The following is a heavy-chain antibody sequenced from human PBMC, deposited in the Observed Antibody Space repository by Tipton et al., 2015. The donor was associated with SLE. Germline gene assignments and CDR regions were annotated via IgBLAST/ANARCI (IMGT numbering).Heavy chain of an antibody. CDR1: GFTVITNY. CDR3: ARGGIGGYDSFDY. J-gene: IGHJ4*02. CDR2: IYYSGST. Sequence: LRLSCAASGFTVITNYMSWVRQAPGKGLEWIGSIYYSGSTYYNPSLKSRVTISVDTSKNQFSLKLSSVTAADTAVYYCARGGIGGYDSFDYWGQGTLVTVSS. V-gene: IGHV4-39*07. D-gene: IGHD5-12*01.